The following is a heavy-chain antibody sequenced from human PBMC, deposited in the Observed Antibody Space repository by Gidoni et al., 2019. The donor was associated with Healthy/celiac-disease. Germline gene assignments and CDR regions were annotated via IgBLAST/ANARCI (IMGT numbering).Heavy chain of an antibody. Sequence: EVQLVESGGGLVKPGGSLRLSCAASGFTFSNAWMSWVRQAPGKGLEWVGRIKSKTDGGTTDYAAPVKGRFTISRDDSKNTLYLQMNSLKTEDTAVYYCTTVPLYDSSGYYLPMYYYGMDVWGQGTTVTVSS. D-gene: IGHD3-22*01. CDR2: IKSKTDGGTT. V-gene: IGHV3-15*01. J-gene: IGHJ6*02. CDR1: GFTFSNAW. CDR3: TTVPLYDSSGYYLPMYYYGMDV.